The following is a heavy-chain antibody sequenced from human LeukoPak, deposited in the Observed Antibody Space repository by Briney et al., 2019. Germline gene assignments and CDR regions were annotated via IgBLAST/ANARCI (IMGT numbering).Heavy chain of an antibody. CDR1: GYTFTGYY. V-gene: IGHV1-2*02. CDR2: TNPNSGGT. J-gene: IGHJ4*02. D-gene: IGHD6-19*01. Sequence: ASVKVSCKDSGYTFTGYYLHWVRQAPGQGLEWMGWTNPNSGGTSYAQKFQGRVTMTRDTSISTAYMELSRLRSDDTAVYYCARDRGSSGWNFDFWGQGTLVTVSS. CDR3: ARDRGSSGWNFDF.